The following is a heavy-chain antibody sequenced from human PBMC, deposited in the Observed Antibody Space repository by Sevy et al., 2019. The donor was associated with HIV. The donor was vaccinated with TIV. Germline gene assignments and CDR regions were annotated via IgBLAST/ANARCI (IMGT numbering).Heavy chain of an antibody. Sequence: GGSLRLSCAASGFTFNMYWMTWVRQAPGKGLEWVANIKEDGSERTYLDSVKGRFTISRDNAKESLYLQINSLRAEDTAVYYCARHCSGGSCYSLLPHYYYGMDVWGQGTTVTVSS. CDR1: GFTFNMYW. CDR3: ARHCSGGSCYSLLPHYYYGMDV. V-gene: IGHV3-7*01. CDR2: IKEDGSER. D-gene: IGHD2-15*01. J-gene: IGHJ6*02.